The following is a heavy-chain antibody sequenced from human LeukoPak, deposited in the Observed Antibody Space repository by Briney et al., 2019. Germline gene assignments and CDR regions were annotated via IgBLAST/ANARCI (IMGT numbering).Heavy chain of an antibody. CDR2: INHSGST. V-gene: IGHV4-34*01. CDR3: ARDRDYSKNERGFDY. J-gene: IGHJ4*02. CDR1: GGSFSGYY. D-gene: IGHD4-11*01. Sequence: SETLSLTCAVYGGSFSGYYWSWIRQPPGKGLEWIGEINHSGSTNYNPSLKSRVTISVDTSKNQFSLKLSSVTAADTAVYYCARDRDYSKNERGFDYWGQGTLVTVSS.